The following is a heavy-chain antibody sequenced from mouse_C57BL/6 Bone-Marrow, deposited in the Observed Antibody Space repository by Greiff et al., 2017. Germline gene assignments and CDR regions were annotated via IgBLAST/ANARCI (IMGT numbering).Heavy chain of an antibody. CDR2: IDPENGGT. J-gene: IGHJ2*01. CDR1: GFNITDDY. V-gene: IGHV14-4*01. D-gene: IGHD2-2*01. CDR3: TTWVYGYDVLFDY. Sequence: EVQLQQSGAELVRPGASVKLSCTASGFNITDDYMHWVKQRPEQGLEWIGCIDPENGGTEYASKFQGKATITADTSSNTAYLQLSSLTSEDTAVYYCTTWVYGYDVLFDYWGQGTTLTVSS.